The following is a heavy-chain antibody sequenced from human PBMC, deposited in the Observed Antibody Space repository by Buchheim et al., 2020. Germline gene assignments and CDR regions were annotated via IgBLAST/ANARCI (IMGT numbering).Heavy chain of an antibody. CDR3: ARGARGYSYFDY. CDR2: ISSSSSTI. J-gene: IGHJ4*02. CDR1: GFTFSSYS. Sequence: EVQLVESGGGLVQPGGSLRLSCAASGFTFSSYSMNWVRQAPGKGLEWVSYISSSSSTIYYADSVKGRFTISRDNAKKSPYLQMNSLRDEDTAVYYCARGARGYSYFDYWGQGTL. V-gene: IGHV3-48*02. D-gene: IGHD5-18*01.